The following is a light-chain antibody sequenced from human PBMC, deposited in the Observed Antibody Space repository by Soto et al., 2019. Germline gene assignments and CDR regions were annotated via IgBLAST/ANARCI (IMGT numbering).Light chain of an antibody. CDR2: DAS. Sequence: VVLTQSPATLSVSPGESATLSCRASQSISRNLAWYHQKPGQSPRLLIYDASIRATDIPARYTGSGSGTEFTLTIDSLQSDDFALYYCQQYNNWPPFTFGPGTQVDI. V-gene: IGKV3-15*01. J-gene: IGKJ3*01. CDR3: QQYNNWPPFT. CDR1: QSISRN.